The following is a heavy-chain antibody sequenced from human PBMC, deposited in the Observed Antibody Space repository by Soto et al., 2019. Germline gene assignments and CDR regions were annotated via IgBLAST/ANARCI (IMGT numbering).Heavy chain of an antibody. V-gene: IGHV3-15*07. CDR1: GFTFSNAW. J-gene: IGHJ4*02. CDR3: TFDYSHGSGSYYSLDY. D-gene: IGHD3-10*01. CDR2: IKSKTDGGTT. Sequence: GGSLRLSCAASGFTFSNAWMNWVRQAPGKGLEWVGRIKSKTDGGTTEYAAPVKGRFTISSDDSKNTLYLQMNSLKTEDTAVYYCTFDYSHGSGSYYSLDYWGQGTLVTVSS.